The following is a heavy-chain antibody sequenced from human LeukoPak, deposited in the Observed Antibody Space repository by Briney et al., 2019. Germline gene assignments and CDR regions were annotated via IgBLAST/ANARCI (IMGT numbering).Heavy chain of an antibody. CDR3: ARWGVLWFGETAGDY. CDR2: IYTSEST. Sequence: PSETLSLTCTVPGGSISSYYWSWIRQPAGRGLEWIGRIYTSESTSYNPSLKSRVTMSVDTSKNQFSLKLSSVTAADTAVYYCARWGVLWFGETAGDYWGQGTLVTVSS. J-gene: IGHJ4*02. D-gene: IGHD3-10*01. CDR1: GGSISSYY. V-gene: IGHV4-4*07.